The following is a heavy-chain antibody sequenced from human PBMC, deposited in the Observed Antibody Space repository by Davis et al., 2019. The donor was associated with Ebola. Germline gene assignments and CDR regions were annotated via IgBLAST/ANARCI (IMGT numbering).Heavy chain of an antibody. CDR3: VRGRSQFYGVDFDL. D-gene: IGHD4-17*01. CDR1: GFTFTNYS. Sequence: GESLKISCAASGFTFTNYSMNWVRQAPGKGLEWVSSISTTSRFLSYVDSVKGRFTISRDNAKNSVYLQMSSLRAEDTAVYFCVRGRSQFYGVDFDLWGRGTLVTVSS. V-gene: IGHV3-21*01. CDR2: ISTTSRFL. J-gene: IGHJ4*02.